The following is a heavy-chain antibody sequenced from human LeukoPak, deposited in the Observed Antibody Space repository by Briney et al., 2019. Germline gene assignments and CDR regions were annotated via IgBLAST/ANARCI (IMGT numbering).Heavy chain of an antibody. D-gene: IGHD2-15*01. CDR3: ARDTGVAGYYYYYYGMDV. J-gene: IGHJ6*02. CDR2: INPNSGGT. CDR1: GYTFTGYH. Sequence: ASVKVSCKASGYTFTGYHMHWVRQAPGQGLEWMGWINPNSGGTNYAQKFQGRVTMTRGTSISTAYMELSRLRSDDTAVYYCARDTGVAGYYYYYYGMDVWGQGTTVTVSS. V-gene: IGHV1-2*02.